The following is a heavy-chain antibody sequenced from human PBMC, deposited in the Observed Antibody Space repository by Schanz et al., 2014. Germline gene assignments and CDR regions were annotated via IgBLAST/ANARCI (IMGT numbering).Heavy chain of an antibody. V-gene: IGHV3-23*01. CDR3: ARDPVEGAPTPYYFDS. Sequence: DVQLLESGGGLVQPGGSLRLSCAASGFTFSSYAMSWVRQPPGKGLEWVSSIRGSGGGTDYADSVKGRFTISRDNTKNSVFLQMSSLRVEDTGLYFCARDPVEGAPTPYYFDSWGPGTLVTVSS. D-gene: IGHD1-26*01. J-gene: IGHJ4*02. CDR2: IRGSGGGT. CDR1: GFTFSSYA.